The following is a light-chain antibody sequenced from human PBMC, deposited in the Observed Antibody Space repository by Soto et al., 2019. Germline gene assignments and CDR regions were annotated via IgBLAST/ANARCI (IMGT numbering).Light chain of an antibody. Sequence: QSALTQPASVSGSPGQSITISCTGTSSDVGSYNLVSWYQQHPGKAPKLMIYEGSKRPSGVSNRFSGSKSGNTASLTISGIHAEDEADYDCCSCAGSSTFRDVVFGGGTQLTVL. J-gene: IGLJ2*01. CDR2: EGS. CDR1: SSDVGSYNL. V-gene: IGLV2-23*01. CDR3: CSCAGSSTFRDVV.